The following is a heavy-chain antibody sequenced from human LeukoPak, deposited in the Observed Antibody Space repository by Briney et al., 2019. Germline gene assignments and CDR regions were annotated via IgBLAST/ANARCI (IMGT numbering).Heavy chain of an antibody. Sequence: GGSLRLSCAASGFTFSDYYMTWIRQAPGKGLEWVSSISSSSSYIYYADSVKGRFTISRDNAKNSLYLQMDSLRAEDTAVYYCARVRWLSAAGTEGNFDYWGQGTLGTVSS. CDR1: GFTFSDYY. CDR2: ISSSSSYI. CDR3: ARVRWLSAAGTEGNFDY. D-gene: IGHD6-13*01. V-gene: IGHV3-11*06. J-gene: IGHJ4*02.